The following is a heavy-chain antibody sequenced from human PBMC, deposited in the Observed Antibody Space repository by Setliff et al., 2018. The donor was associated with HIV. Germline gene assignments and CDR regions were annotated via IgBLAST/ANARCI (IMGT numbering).Heavy chain of an antibody. J-gene: IGHJ4*02. CDR3: ARVLDYYDSSPYYFDY. D-gene: IGHD3-22*01. V-gene: IGHV4-39*01. CDR2: IFYSGST. Sequence: SETLSLTCTVSGGSISSSSYYWGWIRQPPGKGLEWIGSIFYSGSTYYNPSLKSRVIISVDTSKNQFSLKLSSVTAADTAVYYCARVLDYYDSSPYYFDYWGQGTLVTVSS. CDR1: GGSISSSSYY.